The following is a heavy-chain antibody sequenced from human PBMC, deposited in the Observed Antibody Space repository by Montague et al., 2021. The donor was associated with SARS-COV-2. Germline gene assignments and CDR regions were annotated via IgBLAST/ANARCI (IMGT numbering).Heavy chain of an antibody. CDR2: FDPEHGET. D-gene: IGHD3-3*02. CDR3: ATESILGVVIYAFAF. Sequence: SVKVSCKAFGYTLSEVPIHWVRQPPGEGLEWMGSFDPEHGETLYTQKFQGRVTMTEDPSTETAYLELSNLISDDTAIYYCATESILGVVIYAFAFWGQGTLVTVSS. J-gene: IGHJ3*01. CDR1: GYTLSEVP. V-gene: IGHV1-24*01.